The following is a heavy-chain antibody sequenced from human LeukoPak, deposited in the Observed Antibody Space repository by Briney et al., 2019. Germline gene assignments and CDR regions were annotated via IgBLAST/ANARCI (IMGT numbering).Heavy chain of an antibody. CDR3: SREDF. V-gene: IGHV1-2*02. J-gene: IGHJ4*02. Sequence: ASVKVSYKASGYTFTDYYLHWVRQASGQGLEWMGWIHPNSGATTYAQKFQGRVSMTRDTSINTVFMELSRLTFDDTAVYYCSREDFWGQGTLVTVSS. CDR2: IHPNSGAT. CDR1: GYTFTDYY.